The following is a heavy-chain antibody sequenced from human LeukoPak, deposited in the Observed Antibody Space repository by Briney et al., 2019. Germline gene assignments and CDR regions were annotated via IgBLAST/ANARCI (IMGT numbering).Heavy chain of an antibody. V-gene: IGHV3-30*04. D-gene: IGHD6-13*01. J-gene: IGHJ1*01. CDR3: ARDPRGAAAGTLLQH. CDR1: GFTFSNYA. CDR2: ISYDGSNK. Sequence: GGSLRLSCAAPGFTFSNYAMHWVRQAPGKGLEWVAVISYDGSNKYYADSVKGRFTISRDNSKNTLYLQMNSLRAEDTAVYYCARDPRGAAAGTLLQHWGQGTLVTVSS.